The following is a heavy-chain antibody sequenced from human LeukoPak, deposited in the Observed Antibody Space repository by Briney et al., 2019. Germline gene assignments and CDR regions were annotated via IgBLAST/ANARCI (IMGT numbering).Heavy chain of an antibody. V-gene: IGHV1-69*01. J-gene: IGHJ4*02. CDR2: IIPIFGTA. CDR1: GGTFSSYA. Sequence: SVKVSCKASGGTFSSYAISWVRQAPGQGLEWMGGIIPIFGTANYAQKFQGRVTITADESTSTAYMELSSLRSEDTAVYYCARGYCSGGSCYREEYYFDYWGRGTLVTVSS. CDR3: ARGYCSGGSCYREEYYFDY. D-gene: IGHD2-15*01.